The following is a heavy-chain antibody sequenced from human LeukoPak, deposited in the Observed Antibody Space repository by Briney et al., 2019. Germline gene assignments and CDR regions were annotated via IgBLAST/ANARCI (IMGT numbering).Heavy chain of an antibody. V-gene: IGHV4-31*03. J-gene: IGHJ4*02. CDR2: IYYSGST. CDR3: ARWGLNSGYFDY. Sequence: SETLSLTCTVSGVSISSGGYYWSWIRQHPGKGLERIGYIYYSGSTYYNPSLKSRVTISVDTSKNQFSLKLSSVTAADTAVYYCARWGLNSGYFDYRGQGTLVTVSS. CDR1: GVSISSGGYY. D-gene: IGHD3-10*01.